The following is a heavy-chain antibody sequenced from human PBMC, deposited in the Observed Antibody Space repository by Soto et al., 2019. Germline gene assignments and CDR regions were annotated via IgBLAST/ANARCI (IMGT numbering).Heavy chain of an antibody. Sequence: ASVKVSCKASGYTFTRYGISWVRQAPGQGLEWMGWISAYSGNTNYAQKLQGRVTLTMDTSARTVYMELSSLRFDDTAVYYCARDLAAGDYWGQGTLVTVSS. D-gene: IGHD6-13*01. CDR2: ISAYSGNT. CDR1: GYTFTRYG. CDR3: ARDLAAGDY. J-gene: IGHJ4*02. V-gene: IGHV1-18*01.